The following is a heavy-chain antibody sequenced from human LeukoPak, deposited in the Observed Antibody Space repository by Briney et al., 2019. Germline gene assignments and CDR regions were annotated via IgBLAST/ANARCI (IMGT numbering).Heavy chain of an antibody. CDR3: ARISSSGWFDF. Sequence: PSETLSLTCAVSGDSICSHNYYWGWVRQPPGKGLEWIPSIYYSGSTFYNPSLKSRFTISVDTSKNQFSLRLTSVNVADTAVYYCARISSSGWFDFWGRGTLVTVSS. J-gene: IGHJ4*02. V-gene: IGHV4-39*01. D-gene: IGHD6-19*01. CDR1: GDSICSHNYY. CDR2: IYYSGST.